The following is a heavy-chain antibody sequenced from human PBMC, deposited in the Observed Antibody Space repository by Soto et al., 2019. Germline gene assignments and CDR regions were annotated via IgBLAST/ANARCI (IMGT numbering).Heavy chain of an antibody. CDR1: GFTFSSYG. Sequence: GGSLRLSCAASGFTFSSYGMHWVRQAPGKGLEWVAVIWYDGSNKYYADSVKGRFTISRDNSKNTLYLQMNSLRAEDTAVYYCARSNYDFWSGSIGPQGYNYYYYMDVWGKGTTVTVSS. V-gene: IGHV3-33*01. J-gene: IGHJ6*03. CDR2: IWYDGSNK. D-gene: IGHD3-3*01. CDR3: ARSNYDFWSGSIGPQGYNYYYYMDV.